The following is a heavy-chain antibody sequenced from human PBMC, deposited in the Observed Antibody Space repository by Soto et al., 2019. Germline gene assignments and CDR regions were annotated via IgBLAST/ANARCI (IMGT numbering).Heavy chain of an antibody. CDR2: IWYDGNNK. CDR3: ARDEWGSGSLDY. Sequence: QVQLVESGGGVVQPGRSLRLSCAASGFTFSNYGMHCVRQAPGKGLEWVAVIWYDGNNKYYADSVKGRFTISRDNSNNTLYLQTNSLRAEDTAVYYCARDEWGSGSLDYWGQGTLVTFSS. CDR1: GFTFSNYG. D-gene: IGHD3-10*01. J-gene: IGHJ4*02. V-gene: IGHV3-33*01.